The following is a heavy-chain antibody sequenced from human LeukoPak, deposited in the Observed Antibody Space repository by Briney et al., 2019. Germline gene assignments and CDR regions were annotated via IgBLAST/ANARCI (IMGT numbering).Heavy chain of an antibody. CDR3: ARERITMVRGVIITSGDAFDI. Sequence: GGSLRLSCAASGFTFSSYSMNWVRQAPGKGLEWLSYISGSSSTIYYADSVKGRFTISRDNAKNSLYLQMNSLRAEDTAVYYCARERITMVRGVIITSGDAFDIWGQGTMVTVSS. D-gene: IGHD3-10*01. CDR2: ISGSSSTI. CDR1: GFTFSSYS. J-gene: IGHJ3*02. V-gene: IGHV3-48*04.